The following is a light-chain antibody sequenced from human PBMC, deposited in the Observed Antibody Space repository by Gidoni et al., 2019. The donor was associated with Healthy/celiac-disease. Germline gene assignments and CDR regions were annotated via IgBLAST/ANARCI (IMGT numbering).Light chain of an antibody. CDR3: QQYYSYPLT. CDR2: AAS. Sequence: AIRMTQSPSSLSASTGDRVTITCRASQGISSYLAWYQQKPGKAPKLLIYAASTLQSGGPTRFSGSGSWTDFTLTISCLQSEDFATYYCQQYYSYPLTFXGXTKVEIK. J-gene: IGKJ4*01. CDR1: QGISSY. V-gene: IGKV1-8*01.